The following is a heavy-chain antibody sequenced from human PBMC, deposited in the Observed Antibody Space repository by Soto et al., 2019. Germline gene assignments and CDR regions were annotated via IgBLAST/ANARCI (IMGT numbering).Heavy chain of an antibody. CDR3: ARYVPFSYYQFWSGYSESYWFDT. D-gene: IGHD3-3*01. CDR1: GYTFTSYD. J-gene: IGHJ5*02. CDR2: MNPNSGNT. V-gene: IGHV1-8*01. Sequence: ASVKVSCKASGYTFTSYDINWVRQATGQGLEWMGWMNPNSGNTGYAQKFQGRVTMTRNTSISTAYMELSSLRSEDTAVYYCARYVPFSYYQFWSGYSESYWFDTWGQGTLVTVSS.